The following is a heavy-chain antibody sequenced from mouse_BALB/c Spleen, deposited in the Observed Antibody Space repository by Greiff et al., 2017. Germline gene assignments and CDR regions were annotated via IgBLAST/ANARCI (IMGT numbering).Heavy chain of an antibody. J-gene: IGHJ2*01. CDR2: ISYSGST. CDR1: GYSITSDYA. V-gene: IGHV3-2*02. D-gene: IGHD1-1*02. Sequence: EVQLVESGPGLVKPSQSLSLTCTVTGYSITSDYAWNWIRQFPGNKLEWMGYISYSGSTSYNPSLKSRISITRDTSKNQFFLQLNSVTTEDTATYYCARRRWDYFDYWGQGTTLTVSS. CDR3: ARRRWDYFDY.